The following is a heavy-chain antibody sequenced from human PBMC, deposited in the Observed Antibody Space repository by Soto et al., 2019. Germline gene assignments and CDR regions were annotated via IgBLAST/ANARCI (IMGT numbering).Heavy chain of an antibody. Sequence: QVQLQQWGAGLLKPSETLSLTCAVYGGSFSGYYWSWIRQPPGKGLEWIGEINHSGSTNYNPSLMSRVTISVDTSKNQFSRKLSSVNAADTAVYYCAKGWQWLVLGKHYGMDVWGQGTTVTVSS. CDR3: AKGWQWLVLGKHYGMDV. CDR2: INHSGST. V-gene: IGHV4-34*01. CDR1: GGSFSGYY. D-gene: IGHD6-19*01. J-gene: IGHJ6*02.